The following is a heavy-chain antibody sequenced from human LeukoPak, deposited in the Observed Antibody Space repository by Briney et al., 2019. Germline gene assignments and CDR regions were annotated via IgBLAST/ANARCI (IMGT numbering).Heavy chain of an antibody. Sequence: SGTLSLTCAVSGGSIGNNNWWSWVRQPPGKGLEWIGETFHSGHTNYNPSLKSRVAISVDKSKNHFYLNLTSVTAADTAVYYCAKLDRRSNLFDPWGQGTLVTVS. CDR3: AKLDRRSNLFDP. D-gene: IGHD1-1*01. J-gene: IGHJ5*02. V-gene: IGHV4-4*02. CDR2: TFHSGHT. CDR1: GGSIGNNNW.